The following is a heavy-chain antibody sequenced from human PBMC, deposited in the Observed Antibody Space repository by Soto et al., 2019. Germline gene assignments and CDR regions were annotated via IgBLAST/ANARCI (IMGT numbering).Heavy chain of an antibody. CDR2: IYYSGST. J-gene: IGHJ4*02. CDR1: GGSISSSSYY. CDR3: ARSAKWIQLWTY. Sequence: SETLFLTCTVSGGSISSSSYYWGWIRQPPGKGLEWIGSIYYSGSTYYNPSLKSRVTISVDTSKNQFSLKLSSVTAADTAVYYCARSAKWIQLWTYWGQGTLVTVSS. D-gene: IGHD5-18*01. V-gene: IGHV4-39*01.